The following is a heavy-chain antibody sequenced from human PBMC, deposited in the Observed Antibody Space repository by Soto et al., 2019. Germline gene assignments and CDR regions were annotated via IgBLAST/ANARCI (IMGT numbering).Heavy chain of an antibody. CDR3: ARDNYDFWSGYYVLSDYYYGMDV. D-gene: IGHD3-3*01. V-gene: IGHV3-30-3*01. CDR2: ISYDGSNK. Sequence: PGGSLELSSAASGFTFNSYAMHWVRQAPGKVLEWVAVISYDGSNKYYADSVKGRFTISRDNSKNTLYLQMNSLRAEDTAVYYCARDNYDFWSGYYVLSDYYYGMDVWGQGTTVTVCS. CDR1: GFTFNSYA. J-gene: IGHJ6*02.